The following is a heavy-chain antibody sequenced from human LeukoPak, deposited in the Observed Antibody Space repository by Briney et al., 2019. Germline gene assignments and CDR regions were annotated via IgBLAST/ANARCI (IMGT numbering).Heavy chain of an antibody. CDR2: IKKDGSET. CDR3: ARGRYSGTTYYFDY. CDR1: GFTFSSYW. Sequence: GGSLRLSCAASGFTFSSYWMSWVRQAPGKGLEWVANIKKDGSETYYVDSVKGRFTVSRDNAKNSLYLQMNSLRAEDTAMYYCARGRYSGTTYYFDYWGQGTLVTVSS. V-gene: IGHV3-7*03. D-gene: IGHD5-12*01. J-gene: IGHJ4*02.